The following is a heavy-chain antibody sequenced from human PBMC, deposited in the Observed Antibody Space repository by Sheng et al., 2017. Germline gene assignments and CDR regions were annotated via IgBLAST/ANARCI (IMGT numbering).Heavy chain of an antibody. V-gene: IGHV3-11*05. D-gene: IGHD3-10*02. J-gene: IGHJ4*02. CDR3: ARDFFGVQTKFDYFDY. CDR1: GFTFSDYY. CDR2: ISSSSSYT. Sequence: QVQLVESGGGLVKPGGSLRLSCAASGFTFSDYYMSWIRQAPGKGLEWVSYISSSSSYTNYADSVKGRFTISRDNAKNSLYLQMNSLRAEDTAVYYCARDFFGVQTKFDYFDYWGQGTLVTVSS.